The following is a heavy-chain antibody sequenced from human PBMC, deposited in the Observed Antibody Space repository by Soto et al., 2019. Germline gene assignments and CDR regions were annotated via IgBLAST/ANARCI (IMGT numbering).Heavy chain of an antibody. CDR2: MNPNSGNT. V-gene: IGHV1-8*01. CDR3: ASYGDYDYHFDY. Sequence: QVQLVQSGAEVKKPGASVKVSCTASGYTFTSYDINWVRQAPGQGLEWMGWMNPNSGNTGYAQKFQGRVTMHRNTSISTAYMELSSLRSEDTAVYYCASYGDYDYHFDYWGQGTLVTVSS. D-gene: IGHD4-17*01. J-gene: IGHJ4*02. CDR1: GYTFTSYD.